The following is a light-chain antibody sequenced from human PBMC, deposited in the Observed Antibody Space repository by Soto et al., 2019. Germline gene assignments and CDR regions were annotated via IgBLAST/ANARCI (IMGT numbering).Light chain of an antibody. CDR2: AAS. J-gene: IGKJ1*01. CDR3: QQSYSTPRT. V-gene: IGKV1-39*01. CDR1: HCISSY. Sequence: DIQITQSPSSLSASVGDRVTITCRASHCISSYLNWYQQKPGKAPKLLIYAASSLQSGVPSRCSGRGSGTDFTLTISSLQPEDFATYYCQQSYSTPRTFGQGTKVDIK.